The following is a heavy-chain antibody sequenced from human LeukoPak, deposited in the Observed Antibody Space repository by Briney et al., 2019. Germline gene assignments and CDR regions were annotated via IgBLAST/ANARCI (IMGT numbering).Heavy chain of an antibody. CDR1: GYTFTSYD. V-gene: IGHV1-8*03. Sequence: GASVTVSCKASGYTFTSYDINWVRQATGQGLEWMGWMNPNSGNTGYAQKFQGRVTITRNTSISTAYMELSSLRSEDTAVYYCARVSSWYGRIVFGYWGQGTLVTVSS. D-gene: IGHD6-13*01. CDR3: ARVSSWYGRIVFGY. J-gene: IGHJ4*02. CDR2: MNPNSGNT.